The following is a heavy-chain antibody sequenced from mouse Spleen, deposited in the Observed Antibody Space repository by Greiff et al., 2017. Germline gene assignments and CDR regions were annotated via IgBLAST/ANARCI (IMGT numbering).Heavy chain of an antibody. CDR3: ANYGNYDWFAY. Sequence: VKLMESGAELARPGASVKLSCKASGYTFTSYGISWVKQRTGQGLEWIGEIYPRSGNTYYNEKFKGKATLTADKSSSTAYMELRSLTSEDSAVYFCANYGNYDWFAYWGQGTLVTVSA. D-gene: IGHD2-1*01. J-gene: IGHJ3*01. CDR1: GYTFTSYG. V-gene: IGHV1-81*01. CDR2: IYPRSGNT.